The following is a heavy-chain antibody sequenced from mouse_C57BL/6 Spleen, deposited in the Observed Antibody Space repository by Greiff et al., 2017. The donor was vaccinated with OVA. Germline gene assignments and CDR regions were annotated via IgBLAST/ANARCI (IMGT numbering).Heavy chain of an antibody. J-gene: IGHJ2*01. CDR1: GYTFTDYN. Sequence: EVQLQQSGPELVKPGASVKIPCKASGYTFTDYNMDWVKQSHGKSLEWIGDINPNNGGTIYNQKFKGKATLTVDKSSSTAYMELRSLTSEDTAVYYCARKGGLYYSNLYYFDYWGQGTTLTVSS. V-gene: IGHV1-18*01. CDR2: INPNNGGT. CDR3: ARKGGLYYSNLYYFDY. D-gene: IGHD2-5*01.